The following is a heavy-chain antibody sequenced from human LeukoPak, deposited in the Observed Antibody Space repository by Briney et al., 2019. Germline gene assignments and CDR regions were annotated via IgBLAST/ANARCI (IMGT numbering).Heavy chain of an antibody. CDR1: GFTFSSYW. V-gene: IGHV3-48*04. CDR3: ARDDGGSYPTVCDC. D-gene: IGHD1-26*01. J-gene: IGHJ4*02. CDR2: ISSSSSTI. Sequence: GGSLRLSCAASGFTFSSYWMHWVRQAPGKGLEWVSYISSSSSTIHYAESVRGRFTISRDNAKNSLYLQMNSLRAEDAAVYYCARDDGGSYPTVCDCWGQGTLVTVSS.